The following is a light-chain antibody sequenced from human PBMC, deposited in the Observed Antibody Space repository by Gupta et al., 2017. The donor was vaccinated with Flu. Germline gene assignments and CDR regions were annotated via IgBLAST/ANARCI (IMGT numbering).Light chain of an antibody. CDR3: QQFDTYSPAWT. J-gene: IGKJ1*01. CDR1: QSISRW. CDR2: KSS. V-gene: IGKV1-5*03. Sequence: RVTITCRASQSISRWLAWYQQKPGEAPKLLIYKSSSLKSGVQSRFSGSGSGTEFTLTINSLQPDDFATYYCQQFDTYSPAWTFGQGTRVEV.